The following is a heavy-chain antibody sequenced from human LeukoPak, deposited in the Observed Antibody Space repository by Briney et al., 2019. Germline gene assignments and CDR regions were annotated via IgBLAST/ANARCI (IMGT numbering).Heavy chain of an antibody. D-gene: IGHD3-10*01. J-gene: IGHJ4*02. CDR2: GQAK. CDR3: AKEEAWGVNAFDY. V-gene: IGHV3-30*13. Sequence: GGSLRLSCGASGFTFSSFGMHWVRQAPGKGLEWVAVGQAKYYADSVRGRFTISRDNSANSMYLQMDSLTIEDTALYYCAKEEAWGVNAFDYWGQGTLVTVSS. CDR1: GFTFSSFG.